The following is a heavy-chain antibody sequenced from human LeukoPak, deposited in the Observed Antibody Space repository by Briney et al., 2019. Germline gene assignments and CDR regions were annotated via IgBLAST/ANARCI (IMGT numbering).Heavy chain of an antibody. V-gene: IGHV3-23*01. CDR1: GFTFRLYA. D-gene: IGHD1-26*01. CDR2: ISGAGSST. J-gene: IGHJ5*02. CDR3: AKDRGPYAGIANNWFDP. Sequence: PGGSLRLSCAASGFTFRLYAMNWVRQTPGKGLEWVSAISGAGSSTYYADSVKGRFTISRDNSKNTLYLQMNSLGAEDMALYYCAKDRGPYAGIANNWFDPWGQGTLVTVSS.